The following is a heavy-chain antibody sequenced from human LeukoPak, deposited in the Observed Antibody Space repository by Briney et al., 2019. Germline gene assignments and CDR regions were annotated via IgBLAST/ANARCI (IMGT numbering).Heavy chain of an antibody. J-gene: IGHJ4*02. CDR2: ISAYNGNT. V-gene: IGHV1-18*01. CDR3: ARVPRLSMVRGVVHDY. CDR1: GYTFTSYG. D-gene: IGHD3-10*01. Sequence: ASVKVSCKASGYTFTSYGISWVRQAPGQGLEWMGWISAYNGNTNYAQKLQGRVTMTTDTSTSTAYMELRSLRSDDTAMYYCARVPRLSMVRGVVHDYWGQGTLVTVSS.